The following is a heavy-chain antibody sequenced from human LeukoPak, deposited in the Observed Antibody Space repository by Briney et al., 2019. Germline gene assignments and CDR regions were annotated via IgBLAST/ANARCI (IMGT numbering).Heavy chain of an antibody. J-gene: IGHJ3*02. CDR1: GGSISSYY. Sequence: SETLSLTCTVSGGSISSYYWSWIRQPPGKGLEWIGYIYYSGSTNYNPSLKSRVTISVDTSKNQFSLKLSSVTAAGTAVYYCARGDYYGSGSYVIAFDIWGQGTMVTVSS. CDR2: IYYSGST. D-gene: IGHD3-10*01. CDR3: ARGDYYGSGSYVIAFDI. V-gene: IGHV4-59*01.